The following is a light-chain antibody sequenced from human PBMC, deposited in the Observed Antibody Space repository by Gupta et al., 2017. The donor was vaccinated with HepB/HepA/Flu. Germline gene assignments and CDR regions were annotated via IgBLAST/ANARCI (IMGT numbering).Light chain of an antibody. V-gene: IGKV3-15*01. CDR1: QSVTSK. CDR3: QQYNAWPLT. Sequence: EIVMTQSAATLSVSTGERATLPCRASQSVTSKLAWYQQKPGQAPRLLIYGASARATGIPARFSGSGSGTEFTLPISSLQSEDFAVYHCQQYNAWPLTFGQGTRVEIK. J-gene: IGKJ5*01. CDR2: GAS.